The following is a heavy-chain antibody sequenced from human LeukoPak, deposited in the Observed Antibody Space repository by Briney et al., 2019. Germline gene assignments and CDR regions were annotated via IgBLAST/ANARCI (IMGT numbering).Heavy chain of an antibody. D-gene: IGHD6-19*01. CDR2: IKEDGSGK. Sequence: WGSLTLSCAASGLRFSSYWMNWVRQAPGKGLEWVAHIKEDGSGKHYVDSVKGRFTISIDNAKKSMYLQMNSLRVEDTAVYYCVSGTGWIFDYWGQGTLVTVSS. J-gene: IGHJ4*02. CDR3: VSGTGWIFDY. CDR1: GLRFSSYW. V-gene: IGHV3-7*03.